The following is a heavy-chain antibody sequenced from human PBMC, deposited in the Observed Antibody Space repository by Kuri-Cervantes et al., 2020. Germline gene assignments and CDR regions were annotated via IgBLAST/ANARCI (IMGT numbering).Heavy chain of an antibody. Sequence: GGALRVSCAASGFTVSSNYMSWVRQAPGKGLEWVAVISYDGSNKYYADSVKGRFTISRDNSKNTLYLQMNSLRAEDTAVYHCARDSFWDDYGDYGLDYWGQGTLVTVSS. J-gene: IGHJ4*02. CDR3: ARDSFWDDYGDYGLDY. D-gene: IGHD4-17*01. CDR2: ISYDGSNK. CDR1: GFTVSSNY. V-gene: IGHV3-30-3*01.